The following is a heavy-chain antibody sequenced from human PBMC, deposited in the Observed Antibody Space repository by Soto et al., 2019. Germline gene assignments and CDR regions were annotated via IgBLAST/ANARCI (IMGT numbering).Heavy chain of an antibody. V-gene: IGHV3-23*01. CDR1: GFTFSSYA. CDR3: SKDSYSSSSGWFDP. J-gene: IGHJ5*02. Sequence: GGSLRLSCAASGFTFSSYAMRWVRQAPGKGLEWVSAISGSGGSTYYADSVKGRFTISRDNSKNTLYLQMNSLRAEDTAVYYGSKDSYSSSSGWFDPGGQGTLVTVAS. CDR2: ISGSGGST. D-gene: IGHD6-6*01.